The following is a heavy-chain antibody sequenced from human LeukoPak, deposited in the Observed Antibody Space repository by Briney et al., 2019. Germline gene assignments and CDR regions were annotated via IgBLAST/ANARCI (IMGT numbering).Heavy chain of an antibody. CDR1: GYTFTSYG. CDR3: AREVYSSGWYVSYYMDV. Sequence: ASVKVSCKASGYTFTSYGISWVRQAPGQGLEWMGWISAYNGNTNYAQKLQGRVTMTTDTSTSTAYMELRSLRSDDTAVYYCAREVYSSGWYVSYYMDVWGKGTTVTVS. D-gene: IGHD6-19*01. J-gene: IGHJ6*03. V-gene: IGHV1-18*01. CDR2: ISAYNGNT.